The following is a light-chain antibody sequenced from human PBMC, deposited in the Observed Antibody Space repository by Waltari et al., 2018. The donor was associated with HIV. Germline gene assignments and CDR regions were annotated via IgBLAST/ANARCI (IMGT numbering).Light chain of an antibody. CDR2: EVL. J-gene: IGLJ2*01. CDR1: SRDVGSYNR. Sequence: QAALTQPPSVSGSPGQSVTISCTGTSRDVGSYNRVSCYQQPPGTAPKLMIYEVLNRPSGVPGSFSGSKSGNTASRTISGLQAEDEADYYCSSYTTSNTVVFGGGTKLTVL. V-gene: IGLV2-18*02. CDR3: SSYTTSNTVV.